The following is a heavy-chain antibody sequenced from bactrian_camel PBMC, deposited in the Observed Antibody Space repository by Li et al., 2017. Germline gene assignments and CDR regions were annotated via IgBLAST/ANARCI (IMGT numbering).Heavy chain of an antibody. D-gene: IGHD2*01. V-gene: IGHV3S53*01. CDR1: GNFNRMNC. CDR2: ISSAGDI. Sequence: VQLVESGGGLVQAGGSLNLSCAATGNFNRMNCMAWFRQAPGKEREPVARISSAGDIDYADSVKGRFTTSRDRAENMILLQANSLNAEDTAMYYCAIRTDLHCGNFTATRFGFWGQGTQVTVS. J-gene: IGHJ6*01. CDR3: AIRTDLHCGNFTATRFGF.